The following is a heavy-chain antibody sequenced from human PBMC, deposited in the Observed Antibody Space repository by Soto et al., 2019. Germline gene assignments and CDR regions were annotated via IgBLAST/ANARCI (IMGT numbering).Heavy chain of an antibody. Sequence: QVQLMQSGAEVKKPGASVRISCKASGYTFTNYYMHWVRQAPGQGLEWMGIINPSGGSASYAQKFQGRLTVTRDTSTSTVHMELSSLTSEDTAIYYCAGGHRQGGGFDPWGQGTLVTVSS. CDR2: INPSGGSA. D-gene: IGHD3-16*01. CDR1: GYTFTNYY. J-gene: IGHJ5*02. CDR3: AGGHRQGGGFDP. V-gene: IGHV1-46*01.